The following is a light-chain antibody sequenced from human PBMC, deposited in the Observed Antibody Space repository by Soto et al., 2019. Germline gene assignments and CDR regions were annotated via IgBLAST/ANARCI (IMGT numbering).Light chain of an antibody. Sequence: QSVLTQPPAVSGAPGQRVTTSCTGSSSNIGAGYDVHWYQQLPGTAPKLLIYGNSNRPSGVPDRFSGSKSVTSASLAITGLQAEDEADYYCQSYDSSLSALYVFGTGTKLTVL. CDR1: SSNIGAGYD. J-gene: IGLJ1*01. CDR3: QSYDSSLSALYV. V-gene: IGLV1-40*01. CDR2: GNS.